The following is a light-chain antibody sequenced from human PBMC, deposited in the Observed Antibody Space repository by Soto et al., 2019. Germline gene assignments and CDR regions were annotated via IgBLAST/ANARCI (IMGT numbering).Light chain of an antibody. CDR1: NSDVGAYNF. CDR3: NSYAGSNNLV. CDR2: EVT. V-gene: IGLV2-8*01. J-gene: IGLJ2*01. Sequence: QSALTQPPSASGSPGQSVTISCTGTNSDVGAYNFVSWYQQHPGQAPKLIIYEVTKRPSGVPDRFSGSKSGNTASLTVSGLQAEDEADYYCNSYAGSNNLVFGGGTKLTVL.